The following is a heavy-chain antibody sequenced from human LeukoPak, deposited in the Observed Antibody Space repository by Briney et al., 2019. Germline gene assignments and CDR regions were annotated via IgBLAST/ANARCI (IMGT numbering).Heavy chain of an antibody. CDR3: AKGVKVPLLRYFSYYMDV. Sequence: PGGSLRLSCAASGFTVSSNYMSWVRQAPGKGLEWVAFIRYDGSNKYYADSVKGRFTISRDNSKNTLYLQMNSLRAEDTAVYYCAKGVKVPLLRYFSYYMDVWGKGTTVTISS. D-gene: IGHD3-9*01. J-gene: IGHJ6*03. CDR1: GFTVSSNY. CDR2: IRYDGSNK. V-gene: IGHV3-30*02.